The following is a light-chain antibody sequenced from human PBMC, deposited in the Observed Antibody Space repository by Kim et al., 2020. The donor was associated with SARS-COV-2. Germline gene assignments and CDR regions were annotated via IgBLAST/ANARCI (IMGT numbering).Light chain of an antibody. CDR2: DVT. J-gene: IGLJ2*01. CDR1: SSDVGAYNS. V-gene: IGLV2-11*01. CDR3: CSYVGSFSVL. Sequence: QSALTQPRSVSGSPGQSVTISCTGTSSDVGAYNSVSWYQQHPGTAPKLMIYDVTKRPSGVPDRFSGSKSGNTASLTISGLQAEDEADYYCCSYVGSFSVLFGGGTQLTV.